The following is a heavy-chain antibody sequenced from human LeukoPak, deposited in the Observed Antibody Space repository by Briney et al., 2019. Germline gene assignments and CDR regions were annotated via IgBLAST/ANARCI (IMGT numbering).Heavy chain of an antibody. J-gene: IGHJ6*03. Sequence: GGSLRLSCAASGFTFSSFDMHWVRQPTGQGLEWVSTIGTASDTYYPGSVEGRFTLSRDNAKNSLYLQMNSLTTGDTAVYYCARGPPRGKYYYMDVWGKGTTVTVSS. CDR3: ARGPPRGKYYYMDV. V-gene: IGHV3-13*01. D-gene: IGHD1-1*01. CDR2: IGTASDT. CDR1: GFTFSSFD.